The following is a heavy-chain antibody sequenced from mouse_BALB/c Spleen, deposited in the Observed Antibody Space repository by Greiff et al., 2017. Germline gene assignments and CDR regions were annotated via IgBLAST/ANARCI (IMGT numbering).Heavy chain of an antibody. CDR1: GFNIKDTY. CDR3: ARGSYAMDY. V-gene: IGHV14-3*02. CDR2: IDPANGNT. J-gene: IGHJ4*01. Sequence: VQLQQSGAELVKPGASVKLSCTASGFNIKDTYMPWVKQRPEQGLEWIGRIDPANGNTKYDPKFQGKATITADTSSNTAYLQLSSLTSEDTAVYYCARGSYAMDYWGQGTSVTVSS.